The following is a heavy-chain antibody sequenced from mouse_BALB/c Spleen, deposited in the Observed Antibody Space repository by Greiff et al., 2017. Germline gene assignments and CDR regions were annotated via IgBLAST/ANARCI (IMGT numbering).Heavy chain of an antibody. CDR2: INPNYDST. D-gene: IGHD1-1*01. V-gene: IGHV1-18*01. CDR3: VVLYYYGSSSAWFAY. Sequence: VQLQQFGAELVKPGASVKISCKASGYTFTDYNMDWVKQSHGKSLEWIGDINPNYDSTSYNQKFKGKATLTVDKSSSTAYMELRSLTSEDTAVYYCVVLYYYGSSSAWFAYWGQGTLVTVSA. CDR1: GYTFTDYN. J-gene: IGHJ3*01.